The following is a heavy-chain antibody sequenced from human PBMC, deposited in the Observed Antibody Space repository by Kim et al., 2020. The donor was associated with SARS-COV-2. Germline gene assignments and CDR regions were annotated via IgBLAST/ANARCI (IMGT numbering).Heavy chain of an antibody. J-gene: IGHJ3*01. Sequence: SETLSLTCTVSGGSISSGGYYWSWIRQHPGKGPEWIGYIYYSGSTYYNPSLKSRVTISVDTSKNQFSLKLSSVTAADTAVYYCARGLPSSWSRVAFEYWGQGTMVTVSS. D-gene: IGHD6-13*01. CDR3: ARGLPSSWSRVAFEY. CDR2: IYYSGST. V-gene: IGHV4-31*03. CDR1: GGSISSGGYY.